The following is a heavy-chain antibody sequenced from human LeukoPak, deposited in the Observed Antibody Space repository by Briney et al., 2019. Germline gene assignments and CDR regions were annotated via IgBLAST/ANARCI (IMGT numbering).Heavy chain of an antibody. V-gene: IGHV3-23*01. CDR1: GFTFSSYE. CDR3: VTSGLSRFGF. Sequence: GGSLRLSCAASGFTFSSYEMNWVRQAPGKGLEWVSAFSGSGGSTYYADSVKGRFTIPRDNSKNTLYLQMNSLRAEDTAVYYCVTSGLSRFGFWGQGTLVTVSS. CDR2: FSGSGGST. J-gene: IGHJ4*02. D-gene: IGHD2/OR15-2a*01.